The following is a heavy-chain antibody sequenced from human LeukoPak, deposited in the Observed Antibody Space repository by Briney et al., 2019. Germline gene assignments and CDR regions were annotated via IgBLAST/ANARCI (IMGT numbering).Heavy chain of an antibody. CDR1: GGSFSGYY. CDR3: ARHSVDTAGDY. V-gene: IGHV4-39*01. D-gene: IGHD5-18*01. CDR2: IYYSGGT. Sequence: SETLSLTCAVYGGSFSGYYWGWIRQPPGKGLEGIGSIYYSGGTYYNPSLKSRVTISVDTSKNQFSLKLSSVTAADTAVYYCARHSVDTAGDYWGQGTLVTVSS. J-gene: IGHJ4*02.